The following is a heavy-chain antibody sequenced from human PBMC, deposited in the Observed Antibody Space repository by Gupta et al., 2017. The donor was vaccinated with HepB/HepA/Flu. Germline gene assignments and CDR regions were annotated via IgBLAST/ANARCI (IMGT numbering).Heavy chain of an antibody. CDR1: GFTFSSYS. D-gene: IGHD2-2*01. Sequence: EVQLVESGGGLVKPGGSLRLSCAASGFTFSSYSMNWVRQAPGKGLEWVSSISSSISYIYYADSVKGRFTISRDNAKNSLYLKMNSLRAEDTAVDYCARGFPAGLFDPWGQGTLVTVSS. J-gene: IGHJ5*02. CDR2: ISSSISYI. CDR3: ARGFPAGLFDP. V-gene: IGHV3-21*01.